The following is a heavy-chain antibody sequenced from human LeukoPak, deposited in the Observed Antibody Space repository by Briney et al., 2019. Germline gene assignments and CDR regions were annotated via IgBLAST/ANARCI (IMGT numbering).Heavy chain of an antibody. J-gene: IGHJ5*02. CDR3: ARVIVVVVAATRQDYWFDP. CDR2: IYHSGST. V-gene: IGHV4-4*02. Sequence: PSETLSLTCAVSGGSISSSNWWSWVRQPPGKGLEWIGEIYHSGSTNYNPSLKSRVTISVDKSKNQFSLKLSSVTAADTAVYYCARVIVVVVAATRQDYWFDPWGQGTLVTVSS. CDR1: GGSISSSNW. D-gene: IGHD2-15*01.